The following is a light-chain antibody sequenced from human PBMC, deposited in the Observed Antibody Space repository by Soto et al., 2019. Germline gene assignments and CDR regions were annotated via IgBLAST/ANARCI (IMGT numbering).Light chain of an antibody. Sequence: QSALTQPASVSGSPGQSITISCTGTSSDVGGYNYVSWYQQHPGKAPKLMIYDVSNRPSGVPSRFSGSKSGNTASLTISGLQAEDEADYYCSSYTSSSTLLYVFGTGTKLTVL. CDR3: SSYTSSSTLLYV. J-gene: IGLJ1*01. CDR2: DVS. CDR1: SSDVGGYNY. V-gene: IGLV2-14*01.